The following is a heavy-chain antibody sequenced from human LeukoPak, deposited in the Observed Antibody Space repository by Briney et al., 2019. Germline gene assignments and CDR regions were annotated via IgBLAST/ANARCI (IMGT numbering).Heavy chain of an antibody. J-gene: IGHJ4*02. D-gene: IGHD3-16*01. Sequence: GGSLRLSCAASGFTFSTYWMSWVRQAPGKGLEWVANIKQDGGEKNYEDSVKGRFTISRDNAKNSLYLQMNSLRAEDTALYYCARDNPFGGYWGQGTLVTVSS. CDR1: GFTFSTYW. V-gene: IGHV3-7*03. CDR3: ARDNPFGGY. CDR2: IKQDGGEK.